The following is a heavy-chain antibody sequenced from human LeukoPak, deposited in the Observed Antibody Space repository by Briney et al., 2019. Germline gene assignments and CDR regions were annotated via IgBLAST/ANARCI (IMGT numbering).Heavy chain of an antibody. Sequence: GGSLRLSCAASGFTFSSYAMSWVRQAPGKGLEWVSDISGYGGSTYYADSVKGGFTISRDNSKNTLYLQMNRLRAEDTAVYYCAKDLSGSSHNWFDPWGQGALVTVSS. CDR1: GFTFSSYA. CDR2: ISGYGGST. J-gene: IGHJ5*02. D-gene: IGHD3-10*01. CDR3: AKDLSGSSHNWFDP. V-gene: IGHV3-23*01.